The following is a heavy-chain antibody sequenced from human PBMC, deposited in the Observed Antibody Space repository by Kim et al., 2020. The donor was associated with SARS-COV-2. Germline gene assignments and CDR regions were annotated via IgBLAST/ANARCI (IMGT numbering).Heavy chain of an antibody. CDR1: GFTFSNAW. CDR2: IKSKTDGGTT. CDR3: TTESVKELRYFDWLLLPFDY. J-gene: IGHJ4*02. V-gene: IGHV3-15*01. Sequence: GGSLRLSCAASGFTFSNAWMSWVRKAPGKGLEWVGRIKSKTDGGTTDYAAPVKGRFTISRDDSKNTLYLQMNSLKTEDTAVYYCTTESVKELRYFDWLLLPFDYWGQGTLVTVSS. D-gene: IGHD3-9*01.